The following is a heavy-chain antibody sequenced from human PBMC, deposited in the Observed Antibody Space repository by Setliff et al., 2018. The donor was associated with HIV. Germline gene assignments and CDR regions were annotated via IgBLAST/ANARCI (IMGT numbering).Heavy chain of an antibody. CDR1: GFTFRSYW. CDR2: VNTDGSST. D-gene: IGHD2-2*01. J-gene: IGHJ4*02. V-gene: IGHV3-74*01. Sequence: PGESLKISCAASGFTFRSYWMHWVRQAPGKGLVWVSRVNTDGSSTSYADSVKGRFTISRDNSKNTLYLQMNSLRAEDTAVYYCARDRVPYCSSTSCYHFDYWGQGTLVTVSS. CDR3: ARDRVPYCSSTSCYHFDY.